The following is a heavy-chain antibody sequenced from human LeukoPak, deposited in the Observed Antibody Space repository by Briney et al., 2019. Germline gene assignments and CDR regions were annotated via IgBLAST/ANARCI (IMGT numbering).Heavy chain of an antibody. CDR2: IYTSGST. CDR3: ARGRGPRSSYYYDSSGYYYNGAFDI. CDR1: GGSISSYY. J-gene: IGHJ3*02. D-gene: IGHD3-22*01. V-gene: IGHV4-4*07. Sequence: KPSETLSLTCTVSGGSISSYYWSWIRQPAGKGLEWIGRIYTSGSTNYNPSLKSRVTISVDTSKNQFSLKLSSVTAADTAVYYCARGRGPRSSYYYDSSGYYYNGAFDIWGQGTMVTVSS.